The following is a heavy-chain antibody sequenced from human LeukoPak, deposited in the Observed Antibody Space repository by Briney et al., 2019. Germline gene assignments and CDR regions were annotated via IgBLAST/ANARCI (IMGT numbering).Heavy chain of an antibody. D-gene: IGHD2-15*01. CDR2: ISSSGSTI. V-gene: IGHV3-11*04. Sequence: GGSLRLSCAASGFTFSDYYMSWIRQAPGKGLEWVSYISSSGSTIYYADSVKGRFTISRDNSKNTLYLQMNSLRAEDTAVYYCARERIVVVVAADYYFDYWGQGTLVTVSS. CDR1: GFTFSDYY. CDR3: ARERIVVVVAADYYFDY. J-gene: IGHJ4*02.